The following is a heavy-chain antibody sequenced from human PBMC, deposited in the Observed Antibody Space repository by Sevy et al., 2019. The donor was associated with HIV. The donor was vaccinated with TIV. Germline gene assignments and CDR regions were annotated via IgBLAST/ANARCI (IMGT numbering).Heavy chain of an antibody. V-gene: IGHV3-23*01. D-gene: IGHD3-22*01. CDR2: ISGSGYST. CDR3: AKEGGGYNYDSSGLFDY. J-gene: IGHJ4*02. CDR1: GFTFSSYA. Sequence: GGSLRLSCAPSGFTFSSYAMTWVRQAPGKGLEWVSGISGSGYSTYYADSVKGRFTISRDNSKNTLYLQMNSLRAEDTAVYYCAKEGGGYNYDSSGLFDYWGQGTLVTVSS.